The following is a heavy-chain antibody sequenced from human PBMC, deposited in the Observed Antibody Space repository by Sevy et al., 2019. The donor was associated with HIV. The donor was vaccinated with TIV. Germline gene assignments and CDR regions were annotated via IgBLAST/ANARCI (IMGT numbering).Heavy chain of an antibody. J-gene: IGHJ6*02. Sequence: SETLSLTCTVSGGSISSYYWSWIRQPPGKGLEWIGYIYYSGSTNYNPSFKSRVTISVDTSKNQFSLKLSSVTAADTAVYYCARDATYYYDSSGYYYYYGMDVWGQGTTVTVSS. CDR3: ARDATYYYDSSGYYYYYGMDV. V-gene: IGHV4-59*13. CDR2: IYYSGST. D-gene: IGHD3-22*01. CDR1: GGSISSYY.